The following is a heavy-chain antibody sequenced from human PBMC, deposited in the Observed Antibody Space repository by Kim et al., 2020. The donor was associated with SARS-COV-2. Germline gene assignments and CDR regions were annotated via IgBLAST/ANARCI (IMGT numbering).Heavy chain of an antibody. V-gene: IGHV3-21*01. CDR3: ARAAWAGDGYTGYYYYGMDV. D-gene: IGHD5-12*01. CDR2: ISSSSSYI. J-gene: IGHJ6*02. Sequence: GGSLRLSCAASGFTFSSYSMNWVRQAPGKGLEWVSSISSSSSYIYYADSVKGRFTISRDNAKNSLYLQMNSLRAEDTAVYYCARAAWAGDGYTGYYYYGMDVWGQGTTVTVSS. CDR1: GFTFSSYS.